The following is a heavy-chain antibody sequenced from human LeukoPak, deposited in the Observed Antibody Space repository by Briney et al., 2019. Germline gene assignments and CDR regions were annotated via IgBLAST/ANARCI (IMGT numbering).Heavy chain of an antibody. V-gene: IGHV3-23*01. J-gene: IGHJ4*02. CDR1: RFTFSSYA. CDR2: ISGSGGST. CDR3: AKVVGDYYDILTGSPYYFDY. D-gene: IGHD3-9*01. Sequence: GGSLRLSCAASRFTFSSYAMSWVRQAPGKGLEWVSAISGSGGSTYYADSVKGRFTISRDNSKNTLYLQMNSLRAEDTAVYYCAKVVGDYYDILTGSPYYFDYWGQGTLVTVSS.